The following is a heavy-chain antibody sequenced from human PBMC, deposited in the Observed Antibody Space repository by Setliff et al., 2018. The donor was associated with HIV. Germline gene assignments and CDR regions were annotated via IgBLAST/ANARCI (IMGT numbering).Heavy chain of an antibody. V-gene: IGHV4-61*08. CDR1: GGSISSGGYY. D-gene: IGHD6-19*01. J-gene: IGHJ5*02. CDR3: ARTPGPGGWPTGWFDP. Sequence: SETLSLTCTVSGGSISSGGYYWSWIRQHPGKGLEWIGYIYYSGSTNYNPSLKSRVTISVDTSKNQFSLRLTSVTAADTAVYYCARTPGPGGWPTGWFDPWGQGTLVTVSS. CDR2: IYYSGST.